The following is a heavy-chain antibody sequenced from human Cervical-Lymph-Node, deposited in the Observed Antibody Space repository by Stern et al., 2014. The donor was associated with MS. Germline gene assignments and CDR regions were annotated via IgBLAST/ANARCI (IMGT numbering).Heavy chain of an antibody. CDR2: IFCDAAK. CDR1: GVSLNTSGVG. D-gene: IGHD1-26*01. V-gene: IGHV2-5*02. CDR3: AHDSGA. Sequence: QITLKESGPAVVKPTQTLTLTCSLSGVSLNTSGVGVGWIRQPPGKGLEWLALIFCDAAKHYSPSLKNRLTISKDTSKNQAVLRMTNMDPVDTATYYCAHDSGAWGRGTLVTVSS. J-gene: IGHJ5*02.